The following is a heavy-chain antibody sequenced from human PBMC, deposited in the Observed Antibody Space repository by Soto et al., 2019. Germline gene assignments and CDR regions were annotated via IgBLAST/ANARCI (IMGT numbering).Heavy chain of an antibody. J-gene: IGHJ6*02. V-gene: IGHV1-2*04. CDR2: INPNSGGT. Sequence: ASVKVSCKASGYTFTGYCMHWVRQAPGQGLEWMGWINPNSGGTNYAQKFQGWVTMTRDTSISTAYMELSRLRSDDTAVYYRARDQGGYYGMDVWGQGTTVTVSS. CDR3: ARDQGGYYGMDV. CDR1: GYTFTGYC. D-gene: IGHD3-16*01.